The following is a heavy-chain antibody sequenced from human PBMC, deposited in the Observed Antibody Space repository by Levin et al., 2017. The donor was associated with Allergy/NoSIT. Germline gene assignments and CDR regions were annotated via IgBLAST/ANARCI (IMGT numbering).Heavy chain of an antibody. Sequence: VASVKVSCAASGFTFSSYGMSWVRQAPGKGLEWVSTISGSGGSTYYADSVKGRFTISRDNSKNTLYLQMNSLRAEDTAVYYCASGRKPPRPFDYWGQGTLVTVSS. CDR1: GFTFSSYG. J-gene: IGHJ4*02. D-gene: IGHD1-26*01. V-gene: IGHV3-23*01. CDR3: ASGRKPPRPFDY. CDR2: ISGSGGST.